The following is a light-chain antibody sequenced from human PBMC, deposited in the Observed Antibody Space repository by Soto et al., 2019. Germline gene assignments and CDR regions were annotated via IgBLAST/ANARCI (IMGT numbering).Light chain of an antibody. J-gene: IGKJ1*01. Sequence: EIVMTQSPATLSVSPGDRVTLSCRASQSLSTNLAWYQQKPGQAPRLLIYGASTRATGVPVRFSGSGSGTDFTLTISSLQSEDFALYYCQHTLKWPPTFGQGTRVEI. CDR3: QHTLKWPPT. CDR2: GAS. V-gene: IGKV3-15*01. CDR1: QSLSTN.